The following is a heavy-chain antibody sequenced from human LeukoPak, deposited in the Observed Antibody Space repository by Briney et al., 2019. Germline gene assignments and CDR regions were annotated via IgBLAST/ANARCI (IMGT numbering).Heavy chain of an antibody. J-gene: IGHJ4*02. V-gene: IGHV3-7*03. Sequence: PGGSLRLSCAVSGFTFSSYWMSWVRQAPGKGLEWVANIKQDGSEKYYVDSVKGRFTISRDNAENSLYLQMNSVRAEDTAVYYCARVRGPYSSGWYYFDYWGQGTLVTVSS. D-gene: IGHD6-19*01. CDR2: IKQDGSEK. CDR1: GFTFSSYW. CDR3: ARVRGPYSSGWYYFDY.